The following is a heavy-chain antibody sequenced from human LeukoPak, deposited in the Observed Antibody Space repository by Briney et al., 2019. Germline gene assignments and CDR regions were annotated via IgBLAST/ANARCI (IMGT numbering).Heavy chain of an antibody. CDR1: GGSISSYY. CDR3: VGAVAGTFDY. CDR2: IYYSGST. Sequence: PSETLSLTCTVSGGSISSYYWSWIRQPPGKGLEWIGYIYYSGSTNYNPSLKSRVTISVDTSKNQFSLKLSSVTAADTAVYYCVGAVAGTFDYWGQGTLVTVSS. V-gene: IGHV4-59*01. J-gene: IGHJ4*02. D-gene: IGHD6-19*01.